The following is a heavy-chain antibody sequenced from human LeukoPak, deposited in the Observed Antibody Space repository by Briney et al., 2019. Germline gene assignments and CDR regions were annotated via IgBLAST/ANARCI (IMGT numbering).Heavy chain of an antibody. Sequence: SETLSLTCTVSGGSISNYFWSWIRQPPEKGPEWIGHIFSTGSTTYSPSLKSRVIMSVDTSKNQFSLKVTSVTAADTAMYYCARHRSDGSYPLDSWGQGALVT. V-gene: IGHV4-59*08. D-gene: IGHD5-24*01. CDR3: ARHRSDGSYPLDS. J-gene: IGHJ4*02. CDR2: IFSTGST. CDR1: GGSISNYF.